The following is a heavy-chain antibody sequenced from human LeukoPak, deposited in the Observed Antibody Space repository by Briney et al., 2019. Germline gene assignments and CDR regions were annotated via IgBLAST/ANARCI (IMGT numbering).Heavy chain of an antibody. V-gene: IGHV3-7*03. CDR1: GFTFSNYW. D-gene: IGHD3-10*01. CDR3: ARDRLRHGDS. Sequence: PGGSLRLSCAASGFTFSNYWMSRVRQAPGKGLEWVANIKQDGSEKYYVDSVKGRFTISRDNAKNSLYLQMNSLRAEDTAVYYCARDRLRHGDSWGQGTLVTVSS. J-gene: IGHJ4*02. CDR2: IKQDGSEK.